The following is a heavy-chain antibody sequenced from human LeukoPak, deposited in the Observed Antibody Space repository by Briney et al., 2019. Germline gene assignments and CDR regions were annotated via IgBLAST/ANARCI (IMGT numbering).Heavy chain of an antibody. CDR2: IGNTRSYL. J-gene: IGHJ3*01. CDR1: GFSFSTYV. V-gene: IGHV3-21*01. D-gene: IGHD2-2*02. Sequence: GSLRLSCAASGFSFSTYVMNWVRQAPGKGLELVSSIGNTRSYLFHADSVKGRFTISRDNARNSLYLQMNSLRAEDTAVYYCARDIVVVPAAIVNAFDLWGQGTMVTVSS. CDR3: ARDIVVVPAAIVNAFDL.